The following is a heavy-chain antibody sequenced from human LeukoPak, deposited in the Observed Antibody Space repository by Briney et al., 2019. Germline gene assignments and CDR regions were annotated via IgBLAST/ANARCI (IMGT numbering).Heavy chain of an antibody. V-gene: IGHV3-33*06. CDR2: IWEDGTNI. CDR1: GFTFSTYG. D-gene: IGHD6-6*01. CDR3: AKGPGYIAARPSFDY. J-gene: IGHJ4*02. Sequence: GGSLTLSCAASGFTFSTYGMHWVRQAPGKGLEWVAVIWEDGTNIHYADSVKGRFTISRDNSKNTLYLQMNSLRAEDTAVYYCAKGPGYIAARPSFDYWGQGTLVTVSS.